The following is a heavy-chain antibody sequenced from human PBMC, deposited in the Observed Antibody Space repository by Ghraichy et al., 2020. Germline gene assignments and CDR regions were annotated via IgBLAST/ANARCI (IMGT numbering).Heavy chain of an antibody. CDR2: IYYSGST. J-gene: IGHJ6*02. Sequence: SQTLSLTCTVSGGSISSSSYYWGWIRQPPGKGLEWIGSIYYSGSTYYNPSLKSRVTISVDTSKNQFSLKLSSVTAADTAVYYCARHQKYDFWSGFGYYYGMDVWGQGTTVTVSS. CDR3: ARHQKYDFWSGFGYYYGMDV. V-gene: IGHV4-39*01. D-gene: IGHD3-3*01. CDR1: GGSISSSSYY.